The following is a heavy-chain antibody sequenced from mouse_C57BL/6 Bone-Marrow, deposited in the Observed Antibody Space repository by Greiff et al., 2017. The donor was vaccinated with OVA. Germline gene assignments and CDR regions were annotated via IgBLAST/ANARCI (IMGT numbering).Heavy chain of an antibody. J-gene: IGHJ2*01. V-gene: IGHV1-63*01. Sequence: QVQLQQSGAELVRPGTSVKMSCKASGYTFTNYWIGWAKQRPGNGLEWIGDIYPGGGYTNYNEKFKGKATLTADKSSSTAYMQFSSLTSEDSAIYYCARISCGYFDYWGRGTTLTVSS. CDR2: IYPGGGYT. CDR3: ARISCGYFDY. CDR1: GYTFTNYW.